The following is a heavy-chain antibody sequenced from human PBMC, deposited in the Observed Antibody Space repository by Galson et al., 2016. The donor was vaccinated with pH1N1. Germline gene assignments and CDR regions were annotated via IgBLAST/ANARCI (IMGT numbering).Heavy chain of an antibody. CDR1: GFTFHDYT. V-gene: IGHV3-43*01. Sequence: SLRLSCAASGFTFHDYTMHWVRQTPGKALEWVSLVSWDGGCTYYADYVKGRFTVSRDNSKNSLYLQMNSLRSEDTALYYCAKEIQRGSYGMDVWGRGTTVTVSS. CDR3: AKEIQRGSYGMDV. J-gene: IGHJ6*02. CDR2: VSWDGGCT. D-gene: IGHD3-16*01.